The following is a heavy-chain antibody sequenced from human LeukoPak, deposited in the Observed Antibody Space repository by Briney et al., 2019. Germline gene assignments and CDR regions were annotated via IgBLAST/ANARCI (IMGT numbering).Heavy chain of an antibody. CDR2: INPSGDTT. CDR1: GYTFTNYY. D-gene: IGHD3-10*01. J-gene: IGHJ6*02. V-gene: IGHV1-46*01. Sequence: ASVKVSFKASGYTFTNYYLHWVRQAPGQGLAWMGIINPSGDTTRYVEKFQGRVTMTRDMSASTVYMELSSLRSEDTAVYYCARGGYSESFYNPRSYGMDVWGQGTTVIVSS. CDR3: ARGGYSESFYNPRSYGMDV.